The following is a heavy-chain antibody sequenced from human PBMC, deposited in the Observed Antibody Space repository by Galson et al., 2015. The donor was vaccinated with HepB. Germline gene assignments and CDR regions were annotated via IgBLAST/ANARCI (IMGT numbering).Heavy chain of an antibody. Sequence: SVKVSCKASGYTFTSYAMHWVRQAPGQRLEWMGWINAGNGNTKYSQKFQGRVTITRDTSASTVYMELSSLRSEDTAVYYCARSITALLDYFDYWGQGTLVTVSS. D-gene: IGHD1-20*01. CDR2: INAGNGNT. V-gene: IGHV1-3*01. CDR3: ARSITALLDYFDY. CDR1: GYTFTSYA. J-gene: IGHJ4*02.